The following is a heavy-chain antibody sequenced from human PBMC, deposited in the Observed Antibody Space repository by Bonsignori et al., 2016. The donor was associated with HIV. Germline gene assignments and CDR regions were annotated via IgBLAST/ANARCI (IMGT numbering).Heavy chain of an antibody. CDR3: ARGGGVGALSHFDS. D-gene: IGHD1-26*01. CDR2: FYTGGST. V-gene: IGHV4-4*07. J-gene: IGHJ4*02. CDR1: VLHQSLY. Sequence: SETLSLTALSLVLHQSLYWTWIRQSAGKGLEWIGRFYTGGSTAYNPSLRSRVTMSEDTSKNEFSLNLTSVTAADTAVYYCARGGGVGALSHFDSWGQGILVTVSS.